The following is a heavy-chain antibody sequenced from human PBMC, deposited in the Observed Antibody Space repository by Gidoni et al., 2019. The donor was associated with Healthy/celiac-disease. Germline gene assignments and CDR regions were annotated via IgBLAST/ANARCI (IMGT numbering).Heavy chain of an antibody. CDR3: ARDKGGSSYYYYYRDV. V-gene: IGHV3-30*01. CDR1: ASTFSSYS. Sequence: QLQLLEAGGGVVQPGRSLRLYCAASASTFSSYSRHWVRQAPVKGLEWVAVISYDGSNKYYADSVKGRFTISRDNSKNTLYLQMNSLRAEDTAVYYCARDKGGSSYYYYYRDVWGKGTTVTVSS. D-gene: IGHD6-6*01. J-gene: IGHJ6*03. CDR2: ISYDGSNK.